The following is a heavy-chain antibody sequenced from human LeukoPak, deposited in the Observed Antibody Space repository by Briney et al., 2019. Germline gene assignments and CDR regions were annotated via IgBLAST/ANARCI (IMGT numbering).Heavy chain of an antibody. CDR2: IYYSGST. D-gene: IGHD6-6*01. CDR1: GFTFSSYW. Sequence: GSLRLSCAASGFTFSSYWMSWVRQAPGKGLEWIGYIYYSGSTNYNPSLKSRVAISVDTSKNQFSLKLSSVTAADTAVSYCARVGSTYGSSPFDYWGQGTLVTVSS. J-gene: IGHJ4*02. CDR3: ARVGSTYGSSPFDY. V-gene: IGHV4-59*01.